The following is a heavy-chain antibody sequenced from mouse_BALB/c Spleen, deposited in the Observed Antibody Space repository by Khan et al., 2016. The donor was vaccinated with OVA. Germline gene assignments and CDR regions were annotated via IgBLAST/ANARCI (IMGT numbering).Heavy chain of an antibody. J-gene: IGHJ4*01. CDR3: ARVPTFITTGLDY. Sequence: EVQLVESGGGLVQPGGSLKLSCAASGFTFSSNTMSWVRQTPEKRLEWVAYITNGGGSTYYPDTVKGRFTISRDNAKNTLYLQMSSLKSEDTAMYYCARVPTFITTGLDYWGQGTSVTVSS. CDR1: GFTFSSNT. D-gene: IGHD1-2*01. V-gene: IGHV5-12-2*01. CDR2: ITNGGGST.